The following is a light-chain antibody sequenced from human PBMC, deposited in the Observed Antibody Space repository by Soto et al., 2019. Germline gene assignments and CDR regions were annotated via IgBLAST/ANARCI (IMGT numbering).Light chain of an antibody. CDR2: WWS. CDR3: QQYLHTPRT. V-gene: IGKV4-1*01. J-gene: IGKJ1*01. CDR1: QSVLYSSNNKNY. Sequence: DVVATQSLDSLAASLGERATISCKSSQSVLYSSNNKNYLAWYQQKAGQPPKLLVYWWSMRVSGYPDRFSGSGSGTDFTLTISSLQAEDVAVYYCQQYLHTPRTFGQGTKVDIK.